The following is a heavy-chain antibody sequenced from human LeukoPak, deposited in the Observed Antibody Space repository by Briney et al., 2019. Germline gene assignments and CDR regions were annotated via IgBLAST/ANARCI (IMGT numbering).Heavy chain of an antibody. J-gene: IGHJ4*02. V-gene: IGHV1-18*01. CDR1: GYTFTSYG. D-gene: IGHD6-13*01. Sequence: ASVKVSCKASGYTFTSYGISWVRQAPGQGLEWMGWISAYNGNTNYAQKLQGRVTMTTDTSTSTAYMELRSLRSDDTAVYYCARVRFESGFEAGLDYWGQGTLVTVSS. CDR2: ISAYNGNT. CDR3: ARVRFESGFEAGLDY.